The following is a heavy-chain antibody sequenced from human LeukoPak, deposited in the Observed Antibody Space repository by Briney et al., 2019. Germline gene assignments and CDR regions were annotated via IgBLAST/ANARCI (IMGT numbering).Heavy chain of an antibody. Sequence: GGSLRLSCAASGFTFSSYAMSWVRQAPGKGLEWVSAISGSGGSTYYADSVKGRFTISRDNSKNTPYLQMNSLRAEDTAVYYCAKDAGSLLRYFDWPYFDYWGQGTLVTVSS. CDR1: GFTFSSYA. CDR2: ISGSGGST. J-gene: IGHJ4*02. D-gene: IGHD3-9*01. CDR3: AKDAGSLLRYFDWPYFDY. V-gene: IGHV3-23*01.